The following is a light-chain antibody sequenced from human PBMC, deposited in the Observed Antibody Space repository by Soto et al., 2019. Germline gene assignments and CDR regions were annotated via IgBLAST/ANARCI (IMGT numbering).Light chain of an antibody. V-gene: IGLV2-14*01. CDR1: SSDIGGYNS. CDR2: EVT. Sequence: QSVLTQPASVSGSPGQSITISCTGTSSDIGGYNSVSWYQQHPGRAPRLIIYEVTNRPPGVSNRFSASKSGNTASLTISGLQAEDEADYYCTSYTPIVTLGSVFGTGTKLTVL. CDR3: TSYTPIVTLGSV. J-gene: IGLJ1*01.